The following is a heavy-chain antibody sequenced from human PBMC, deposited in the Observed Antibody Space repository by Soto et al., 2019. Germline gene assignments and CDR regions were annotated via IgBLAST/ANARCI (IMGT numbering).Heavy chain of an antibody. CDR1: GGTFNSYG. D-gene: IGHD4-4*01. J-gene: IGHJ4*02. CDR3: ARRGDYNNFDY. Sequence: SVKVSCKASGGTFNSYGISWVRQAPGRGLEWMGLIIPIFDTTNYAQNFQGRLTITADESTSTTYMELRGLKSEDTAVYYCARRGDYNNFDYWGQGTLVTVS. V-gene: IGHV1-69*13. CDR2: IIPIFDTT.